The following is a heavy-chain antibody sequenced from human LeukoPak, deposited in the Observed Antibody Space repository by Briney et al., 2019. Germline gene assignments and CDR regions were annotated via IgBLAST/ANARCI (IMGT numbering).Heavy chain of an antibody. CDR3: ARGRSGRTRGYCSGGSCYGNWFDP. D-gene: IGHD2-15*01. J-gene: IGHJ5*02. CDR1: GYTFTSYD. CDR2: MNPNSGNT. V-gene: IGHV1-8*01. Sequence: ASVKVSCKASGYTFTSYDINWVRQATGQGLEWMGWMNPNSGNTGYAQKFQGRVTMTRNTSISTAYMELSSLRSEDTAVYYCARGRSGRTRGYCSGGSCYGNWFDPWGQGTLVTVSS.